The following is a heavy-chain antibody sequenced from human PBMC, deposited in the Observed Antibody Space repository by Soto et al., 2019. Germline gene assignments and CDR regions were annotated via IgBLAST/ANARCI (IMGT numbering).Heavy chain of an antibody. CDR2: IKQDGSEK. J-gene: IGHJ4*02. Sequence: GGSLRLSCAASGFTFSSYWMSWVRQAPGKGLEWVANIKQDGSEKYYVDSVKGRFTISRDNAKNSLYLQMNSLRSEETYVYYCARGRARDYDFWSGYSHFDYWGQGTLVTVSS. CDR3: ARGRARDYDFWSGYSHFDY. CDR1: GFTFSSYW. D-gene: IGHD3-3*01. V-gene: IGHV3-7*05.